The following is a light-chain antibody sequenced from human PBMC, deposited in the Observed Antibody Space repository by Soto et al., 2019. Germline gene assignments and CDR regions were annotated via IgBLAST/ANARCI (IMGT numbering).Light chain of an antibody. Sequence: DIQLTQSPFFLSASVGDRVTITCRASQGIRSYLAWYQQRPGKAPELLIYGASTLRTGVASRFGGSGSWTEFTLTISSLQPEDFATYFCQQLNIFPPLFTFGPGTKVDIK. J-gene: IGKJ3*01. CDR2: GAS. CDR1: QGIRSY. CDR3: QQLNIFPPLFT. V-gene: IGKV1-9*01.